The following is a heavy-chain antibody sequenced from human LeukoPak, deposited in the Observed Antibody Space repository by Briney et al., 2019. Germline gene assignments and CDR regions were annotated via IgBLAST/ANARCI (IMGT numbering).Heavy chain of an antibody. D-gene: IGHD1-26*01. Sequence: GVYLRLSCAGSGFTLSSYAMSWVRQAPGKGLERVSGIIGSGGSTFYADSVKGRFTISSDNSKNTLYLQMNSLRAEDTAVYYCAKDPWEGGDSPAWSDTWGQGTLVTVSS. V-gene: IGHV3-23*01. J-gene: IGHJ5*02. CDR2: IIGSGGST. CDR3: AKDPWEGGDSPAWSDT. CDR1: GFTLSSYA.